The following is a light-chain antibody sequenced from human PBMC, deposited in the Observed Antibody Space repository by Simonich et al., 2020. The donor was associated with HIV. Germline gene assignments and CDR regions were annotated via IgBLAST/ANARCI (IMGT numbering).Light chain of an antibody. CDR2: KAS. CDR1: QSISTW. V-gene: IGKV1-5*03. CDR3: QQYYNIPRT. Sequence: DIQMTQSPSSLSASVGDRVTITCRASQSISTWLAWYQQKPGKAPKLLIYKASSLESGVPSRFSGSGSGTEFTLTISSLQPDDFATYYCQQYYNIPRTFGQGTNLEIK. J-gene: IGKJ2*01.